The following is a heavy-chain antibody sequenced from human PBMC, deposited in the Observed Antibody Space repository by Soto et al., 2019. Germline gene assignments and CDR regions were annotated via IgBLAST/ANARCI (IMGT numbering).Heavy chain of an antibody. CDR1: GGSVTSDIYY. CDR3: ARVPDY. V-gene: IGHV4-39*07. Sequence: SETLSLTCTVSGGSVTSDIYYWGWIRQPPGKGLEWIATTFYRGNTYYNPSLQTRVTISADTSKNQLSLKLSSVTAADTAVYYCARVPDYWGQGILVTVSS. CDR2: TFYRGNT. D-gene: IGHD2-2*01. J-gene: IGHJ4*02.